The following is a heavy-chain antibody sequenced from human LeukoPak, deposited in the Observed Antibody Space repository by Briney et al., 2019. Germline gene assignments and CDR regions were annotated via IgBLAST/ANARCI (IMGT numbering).Heavy chain of an antibody. D-gene: IGHD2-2*01. CDR1: GFTFSSYG. Sequence: PGGSLRLSCAASGFTFSSYGMHWVRQAPGKGLEWVAIIWYDGGNIDYTDSVKGRFTISRDNSKNTLYLQMNSLRAEDTAVYYCATQGFCTSSACYANAFDIWGQGTMVTVSS. V-gene: IGHV3-33*01. CDR3: ATQGFCTSSACYANAFDI. J-gene: IGHJ3*02. CDR2: IWYDGGNI.